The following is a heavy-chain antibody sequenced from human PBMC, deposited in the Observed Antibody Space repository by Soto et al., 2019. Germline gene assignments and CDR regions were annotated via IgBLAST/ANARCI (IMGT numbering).Heavy chain of an antibody. J-gene: IGHJ4*02. CDR3: VRSSVTIDGLDF. CDR1: GYDFNSYS. Sequence: QVRLEQSRAEVKEPGASVKISCKASGYDFNSYSIHWLRQAPGQRPEYMGRINGGIGNTKFSQKFQDRLTISRDTSASAMYMELSSLTSDDTGVYYCVRSSVTIDGLDFWGQGTLVIVSS. V-gene: IGHV1-3*01. CDR2: INGGIGNT. D-gene: IGHD4-17*01.